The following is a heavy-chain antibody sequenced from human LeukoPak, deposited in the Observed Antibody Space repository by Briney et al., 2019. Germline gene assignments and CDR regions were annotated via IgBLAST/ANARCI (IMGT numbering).Heavy chain of an antibody. J-gene: IGHJ4*02. CDR1: GFTFSTFA. Sequence: GGSLRLSCAASGFTFSTFAMIWVRQPPGKGLEWVSSISSSSSYIYYADSVKGRFTISRDNAKNSLYLQMNSLRAEDTAVYYCARWYSGYDYWGQGTLVTVSS. D-gene: IGHD5-12*01. V-gene: IGHV3-21*01. CDR3: ARWYSGYDY. CDR2: ISSSSSYI.